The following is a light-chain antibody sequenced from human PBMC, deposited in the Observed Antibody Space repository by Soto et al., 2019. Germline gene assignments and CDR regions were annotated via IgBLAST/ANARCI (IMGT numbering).Light chain of an antibody. V-gene: IGLV2-14*01. CDR3: SSYTSSSTDVV. Sequence: QSALTQPASVSGSPGQSITISCTGTSSDVGGHNFVSWYQQHPGKAPKLIICEVGNRPSGVSNRFSGSKSANTASLTISGLQAEDEADYYCSSYTSSSTDVVFGGGTKLTVL. CDR1: SSDVGGHNF. CDR2: EVG. J-gene: IGLJ2*01.